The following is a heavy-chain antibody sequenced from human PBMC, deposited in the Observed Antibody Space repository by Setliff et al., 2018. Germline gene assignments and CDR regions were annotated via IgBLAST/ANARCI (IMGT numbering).Heavy chain of an antibody. CDR3: ARESVAATYNWFDP. J-gene: IGHJ5*02. Sequence: PGGSLRLSCAASGITFRTYSLNWVRQAPGRGLEWISFISSSSYIYYADSVKGRFTISRDNAKNSLYLQMNSLRAEDTAVYYCARESVAATYNWFDPWGQGTLVTVSS. CDR1: GITFRTYS. CDR2: ISSSSYI. D-gene: IGHD2-15*01. V-gene: IGHV3-21*05.